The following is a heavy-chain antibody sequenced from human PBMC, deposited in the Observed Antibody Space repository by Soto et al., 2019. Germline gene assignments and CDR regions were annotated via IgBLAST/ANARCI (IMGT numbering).Heavy chain of an antibody. V-gene: IGHV3-23*01. CDR3: AKTPREGYYYDSSGYYYFDY. D-gene: IGHD3-22*01. Sequence: GGSLRLSCAASGFTFSSYAMSWVRQAPGKGLEWVSAISGSGGSTYYADSVKGRFTISRDNSKNTLYLQMNSLRAEDTAVYYCAKTPREGYYYDSSGYYYFDYWGQGTLVTVSS. CDR1: GFTFSSYA. CDR2: ISGSGGST. J-gene: IGHJ4*02.